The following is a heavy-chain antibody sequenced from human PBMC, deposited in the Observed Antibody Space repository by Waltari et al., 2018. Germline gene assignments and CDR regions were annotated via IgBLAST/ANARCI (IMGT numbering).Heavy chain of an antibody. V-gene: IGHV3-48*03. J-gene: IGHJ4*02. CDR2: ISSSGSTI. Sequence: EVQLVESGGGLVQPGGSLRLSCAASGFTFSSYEMNWVRQAPGKGLEWVSYISSSGSTIYYADSVKGRFTISRDNAKNSLYLQMNSLRAEDTAVYYCAREAGDGKAPYFDYWGQGTLVTVSS. CDR3: AREAGDGKAPYFDY. D-gene: IGHD6-19*01. CDR1: GFTFSSYE.